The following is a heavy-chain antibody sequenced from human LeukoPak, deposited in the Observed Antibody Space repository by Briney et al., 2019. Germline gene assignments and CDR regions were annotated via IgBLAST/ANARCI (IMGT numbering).Heavy chain of an antibody. CDR3: AKGGGREINCFAP. CDR1: GFTFDDFA. J-gene: IGHJ5*02. V-gene: IGHV3-9*01. D-gene: IGHD3-10*01. CDR2: INWNSDTI. Sequence: GWSLRLSCAASGFTFDDFAMNWVRQAPGKGLEWVSGINWNSDTIAYADSVKGGLTVSRDNAKNSLYLQMNSLRVEHTALYYCAKGGGREINCFAPWGQGTLVTVSS.